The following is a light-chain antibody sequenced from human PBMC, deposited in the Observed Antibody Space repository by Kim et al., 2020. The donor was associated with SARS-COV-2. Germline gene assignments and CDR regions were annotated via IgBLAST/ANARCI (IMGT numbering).Light chain of an antibody. CDR2: DVN. Sequence: QSALTQPASVSGSPGQAITISCTGTSSDIGGYKYVSWYQQHPGRAPQFVMYDVNKRPSRVSDRFSGSKSGNTASLTISGLQAEDEGDYYCSSYTSTGTYVFGTGTKVTVL. J-gene: IGLJ1*01. V-gene: IGLV2-14*01. CDR3: SSYTSTGTYV. CDR1: SSDIGGYKY.